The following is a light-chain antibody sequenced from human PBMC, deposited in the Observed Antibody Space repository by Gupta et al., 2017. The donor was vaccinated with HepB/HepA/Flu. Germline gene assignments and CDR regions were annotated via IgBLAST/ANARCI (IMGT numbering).Light chain of an antibody. Sequence: ELVMTQSPSTLSVSRGERATLSCRASQSINTNLAWYQQKPGKAPMLLIYDASTRATGIPAWFSGSGSRTEFTPTVSSLQTVVFAVYYSKQYNYLPRTFGQGTKVEIK. CDR3: KQYNYLPRT. CDR2: DAS. V-gene: IGKV3-15*01. CDR1: QSINTN. J-gene: IGKJ1*01.